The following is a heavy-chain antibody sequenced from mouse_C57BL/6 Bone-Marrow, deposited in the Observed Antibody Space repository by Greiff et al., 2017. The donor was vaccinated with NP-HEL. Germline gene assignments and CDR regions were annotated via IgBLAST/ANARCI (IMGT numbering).Heavy chain of an antibody. Sequence: VQLQQSGPELVKPGASVKLSCKASGYTFTSYDINWVKQRPGQGLEWIGWIYPRDGSTKYNEKFKGKATLTVDTSSSTAYMELHSLTSEDSAVYFCASGDDYDRFAYWGQGTLVTVSA. CDR1: GYTFTSYD. J-gene: IGHJ3*01. CDR3: ASGDDYDRFAY. D-gene: IGHD2-4*01. V-gene: IGHV1-85*01. CDR2: IYPRDGST.